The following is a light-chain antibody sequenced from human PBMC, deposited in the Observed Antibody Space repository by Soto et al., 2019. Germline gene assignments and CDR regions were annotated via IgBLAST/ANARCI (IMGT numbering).Light chain of an antibody. V-gene: IGKV3-20*01. CDR3: QQYVGLPPT. J-gene: IGKJ1*01. CDR1: QSVSSSH. CDR2: GAS. Sequence: EMVMTQSTATLSVSAGETATLSSGASQSVSSSHIAWYQQKPGQSPRLLIDGASSRASGIPDRFSGSGSGTDFTLTISRLEPEDFAVYYCQQYVGLPPTFGQGTKVDIK.